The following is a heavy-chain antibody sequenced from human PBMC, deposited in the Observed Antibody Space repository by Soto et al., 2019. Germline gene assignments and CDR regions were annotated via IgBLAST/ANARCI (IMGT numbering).Heavy chain of an antibody. CDR1: GFTFSSYA. Sequence: GGSLRLSCAASGFTFSSYAMSWVRQAPGKGLEWVSVISGSDDSTYYADSVKGRFTISRDNSKNTLYLQMNSLRTEDTALYYCAKDILPGLLVYNPDKYYYGMDVWGQGTTVTVSS. CDR2: ISGSDDST. J-gene: IGHJ6*02. D-gene: IGHD2-8*01. V-gene: IGHV3-23*01. CDR3: AKDILPGLLVYNPDKYYYGMDV.